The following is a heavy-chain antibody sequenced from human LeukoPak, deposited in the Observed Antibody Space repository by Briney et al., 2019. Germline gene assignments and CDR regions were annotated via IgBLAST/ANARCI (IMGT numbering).Heavy chain of an antibody. J-gene: IGHJ4*02. CDR3: ARATSMNFDY. CDR1: GDSVSSNSVT. CDR2: TYYRSQWKT. Sequence: SQTLSLTCGISGDSVSSNSVTWNWIRQSPSRGLEWLGRTYYRSQWKTDYSVSVKSQIVVTPDTSTNQFSLQLNSVTPEDTAVYYCARATSMNFDYWGQGDLVTVSS. V-gene: IGHV6-1*01.